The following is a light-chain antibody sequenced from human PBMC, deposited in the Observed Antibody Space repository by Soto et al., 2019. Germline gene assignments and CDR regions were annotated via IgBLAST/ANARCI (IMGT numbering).Light chain of an antibody. CDR2: EVS. Sequence: QSVLTQPASVSGSPGQSITIPCTGTSSDIGGYNYVSWYQQHPGKAPKLMIYEVSNRPSGVSNRFSGSKSGNTASLTISGLQAEDEADYSCNSYTDSSTLVVFGTGAKVTVL. CDR1: SSDIGGYNY. J-gene: IGLJ1*01. CDR3: NSYTDSSTLVV. V-gene: IGLV2-14*01.